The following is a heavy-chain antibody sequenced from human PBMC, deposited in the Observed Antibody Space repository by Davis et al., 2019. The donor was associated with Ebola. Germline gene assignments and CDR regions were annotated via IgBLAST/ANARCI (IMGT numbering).Heavy chain of an antibody. J-gene: IGHJ4*02. CDR1: GFTVSSNH. Sequence: GGSLRLSCAASGFTVSSNHMSWVRQAPGKGLEWVSVIYDQTTAYADSVRGRFIISRDKSNNTLYLDMNSLRVDDTAVYYCATTQWLRKFDNWGQGTLVTVSS. V-gene: IGHV3-53*05. D-gene: IGHD6-19*01. CDR2: IYDQTT. CDR3: ATTQWLRKFDN.